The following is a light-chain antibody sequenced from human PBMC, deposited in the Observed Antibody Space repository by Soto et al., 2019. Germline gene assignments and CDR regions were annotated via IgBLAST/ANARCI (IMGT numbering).Light chain of an antibody. CDR2: GAS. CDR1: QSVSSSY. Sequence: LLTQSPGTRPLSPGERATLSCRASQSVSSSYLAWYQQKPGQAPRLLIYGASSRETGIPDRFSGSGAGTEFTRTISRLEPEDVAVDYCPQYGNSTQTFGQGTKVDIK. V-gene: IGKV3-20*01. J-gene: IGKJ1*01. CDR3: PQYGNSTQT.